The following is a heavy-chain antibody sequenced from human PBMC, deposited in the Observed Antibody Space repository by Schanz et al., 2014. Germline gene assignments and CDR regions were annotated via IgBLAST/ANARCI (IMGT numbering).Heavy chain of an antibody. V-gene: IGHV3-48*01. Sequence: VQLVESGGGVVQPGRSLRLSCAASGFTFSGYSMNWVRQAPGKGLEWVSAMNESHSTIYYADSVRGRFTISRDNAENTLFLQMNSLRAEDTALYYCARDRRNADLDYWGQGTLXTVSS. CDR3: ARDRRNADLDY. CDR2: MNESHSTI. D-gene: IGHD1-1*01. CDR1: GFTFSGYS. J-gene: IGHJ4*02.